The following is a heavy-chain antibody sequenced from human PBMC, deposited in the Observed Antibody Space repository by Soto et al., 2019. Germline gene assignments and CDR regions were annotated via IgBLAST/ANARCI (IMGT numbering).Heavy chain of an antibody. CDR3: TRDRPTYYYDSSGYYFDY. J-gene: IGHJ4*02. D-gene: IGHD3-22*01. V-gene: IGHV3-49*03. CDR1: GFTFGDYA. CDR2: IRSKAYGGTT. Sequence: TGGSLRLSCTASGFTFGDYAMSWFRQAPGKGLEWVGFIRSKAYGGTTEYAASVKGRFTISRDDSKSIAYLQMNSLKTEDTAVYYCTRDRPTYYYDSSGYYFDYWGQGTLVTVSS.